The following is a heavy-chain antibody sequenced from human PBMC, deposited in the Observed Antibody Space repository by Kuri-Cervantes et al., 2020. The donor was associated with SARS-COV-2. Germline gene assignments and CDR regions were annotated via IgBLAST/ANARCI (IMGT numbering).Heavy chain of an antibody. D-gene: IGHD2-2*01. J-gene: IGHJ6*02. CDR2: INHNSGGT. V-gene: IGHV1-2*02. CDR1: GYTFTGYY. Sequence: ASVLVSCKASGYTFTGYYMHWVRQAPGQGLEWMGWINHNSGGTNYAQKFLGRVTMTRDTSISTAYMELSRLRTEDTAVYYCARGLGYCRSTSCQNYYYYGMDVWGQGTTVTVSS. CDR3: ARGLGYCRSTSCQNYYYYGMDV.